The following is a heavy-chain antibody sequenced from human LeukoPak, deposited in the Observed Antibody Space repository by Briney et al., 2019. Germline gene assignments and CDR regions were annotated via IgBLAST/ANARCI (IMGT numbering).Heavy chain of an antibody. J-gene: IGHJ6*04. CDR2: IIPVLGVS. D-gene: IGHD3-16*01. Sequence: SVKVSCKASGGSFSSYVITWVRQAPGQGLEWMGRIIPVLGVSNFAQKSQGRVTITAEKSTNTAHMELSRLESGDTAVYYCTREGIYAPDPSSYHRDAFDIWGKGTTVTVSS. V-gene: IGHV1-69*04. CDR1: GGSFSSYV. CDR3: TREGIYAPDPSSYHRDAFDI.